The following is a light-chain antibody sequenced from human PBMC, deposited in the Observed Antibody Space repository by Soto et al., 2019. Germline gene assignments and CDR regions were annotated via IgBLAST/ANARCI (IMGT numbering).Light chain of an antibody. V-gene: IGLV1-44*01. CDR1: SSNIGSYN. CDR2: SNN. CDR3: SAWYDSRNGVV. Sequence: QSVLTQPPSASGSPGQRITISCSGSSSNIGSYNVNWYHQLPGTDPTILIYSNNQRPSGVPDRFSGSTTGTKVSLAISWLQSEDEADYYCSAWYDSRNGVVFGGGTKLTVL. J-gene: IGLJ2*01.